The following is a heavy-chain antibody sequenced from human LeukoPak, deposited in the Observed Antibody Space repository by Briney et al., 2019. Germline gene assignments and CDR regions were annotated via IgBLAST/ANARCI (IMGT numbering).Heavy chain of an antibody. D-gene: IGHD5-18*01. CDR1: GGSISSGGYY. J-gene: IGHJ4*02. CDR2: IYYSGST. Sequence: SSETLSLTCTVSGGSISSGGYYWSWIRQHPGKGLERIGYIYYSGSTYYNPSLKSRVTISVDTSKNQFSLKLSSVTAADTAVYYCARGGMGYSYGYDYWGQGTLVTVSS. CDR3: ARGGMGYSYGYDY. V-gene: IGHV4-31*03.